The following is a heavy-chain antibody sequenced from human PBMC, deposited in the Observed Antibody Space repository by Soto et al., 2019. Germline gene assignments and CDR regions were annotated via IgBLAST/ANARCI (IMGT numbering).Heavy chain of an antibody. Sequence: QVQLQESGTGLVKPSETLSLTCTVSGGSVSSGSYYWSWIRQPPGKGLEWIGYSYYRGSTNYNPSLKSRVTISVDTSKNQFSLKLSSVTAADTAVYYCARVGRWLQLGFDYWGQGTLVTVSS. CDR2: SYYRGST. V-gene: IGHV4-61*01. J-gene: IGHJ4*02. CDR1: GGSVSSGSYY. CDR3: ARVGRWLQLGFDY. D-gene: IGHD5-12*01.